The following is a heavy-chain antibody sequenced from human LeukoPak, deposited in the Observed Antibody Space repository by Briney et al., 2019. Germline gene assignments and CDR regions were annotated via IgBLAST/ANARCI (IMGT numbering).Heavy chain of an antibody. V-gene: IGHV4-59*08. Sequence: SETLSLTCTVSGGSISSYYWSWIRQPPGQGLEWIGYIYCSGSTNYNPSLKSRVTISVDTSKNQFSLKLSSVTAADTAVYYCARLGIDSSSWSPKRLRYYYGMDVWGQGTTVTVSS. J-gene: IGHJ6*02. CDR2: IYCSGST. D-gene: IGHD6-13*01. CDR3: ARLGIDSSSWSPKRLRYYYGMDV. CDR1: GGSISSYY.